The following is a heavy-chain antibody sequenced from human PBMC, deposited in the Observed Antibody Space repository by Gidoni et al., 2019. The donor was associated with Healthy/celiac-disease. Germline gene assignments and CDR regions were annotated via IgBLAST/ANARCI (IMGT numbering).Heavy chain of an antibody. CDR1: GFPFNSYA. J-gene: IGHJ6*02. V-gene: IGHV3-23*01. CDR2: ISGGGGST. CDR3: AKGQYQLLDPNYYYYGMDV. Sequence: EVQLLESGGGLVQPGGSLRLSCAASGFPFNSYAMSWVRQAPGKGLEWVSAISGGGGSTYYADSVKGQFTISRDNSKNTLYLQMNSLRAEDTALYYCAKGQYQLLDPNYYYYGMDVWGQGTTVTVSS. D-gene: IGHD2-2*02.